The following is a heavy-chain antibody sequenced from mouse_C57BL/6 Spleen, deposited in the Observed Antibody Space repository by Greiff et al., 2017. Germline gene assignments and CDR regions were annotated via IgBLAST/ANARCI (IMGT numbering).Heavy chain of an antibody. V-gene: IGHV5-6*01. CDR2: ISSGGSYT. D-gene: IGHD1-1*01. Sequence: EVKLMESGGDLVKPGGSLKLSCAASGFTFSSYGMSWVRPTPDKRLEWVATISSGGSYTYYPDSVKGRFTISRDNAKNTLYLQMSSLKSEDTAMYYCARLGTVVSYAMDYWGQGTSVTVSS. CDR1: GFTFSSYG. CDR3: ARLGTVVSYAMDY. J-gene: IGHJ4*01.